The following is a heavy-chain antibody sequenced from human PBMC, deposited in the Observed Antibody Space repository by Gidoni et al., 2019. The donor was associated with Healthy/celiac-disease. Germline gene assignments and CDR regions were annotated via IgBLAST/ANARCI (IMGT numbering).Heavy chain of an antibody. CDR3: ARGRGGSSRYYFDY. CDR2: MNPNSGNT. V-gene: IGHV1-8*01. J-gene: IGHJ4*02. D-gene: IGHD2-15*01. CDR1: GYTFTSYD. Sequence: QVQLEQSGAEVKKPGASVKVSCKTSGYTFTSYDINWVRQATGEGLEWMGWMNPNSGNTGYALKFQGRVTMTRDTSISTAYMELSSLRSEDTAMYYCARGRGGSSRYYFDYWGQGSLVTVSS.